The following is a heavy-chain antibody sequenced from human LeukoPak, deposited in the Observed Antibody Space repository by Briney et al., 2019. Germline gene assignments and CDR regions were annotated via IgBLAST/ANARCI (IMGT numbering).Heavy chain of an antibody. CDR3: ARGTSLVSFGAFDI. Sequence: PSETLSLTCTVSGGSISSYYWSWIRQPAGKGLEWIGRIYTSGSTNYNPSLKSRVTMSVDTSKNQFSLKLSSVTAADTAVYYCARGTSLVSFGAFDIWGQGTMVTVSS. J-gene: IGHJ3*02. D-gene: IGHD3-3*01. CDR2: IYTSGST. CDR1: GGSISSYY. V-gene: IGHV4-4*07.